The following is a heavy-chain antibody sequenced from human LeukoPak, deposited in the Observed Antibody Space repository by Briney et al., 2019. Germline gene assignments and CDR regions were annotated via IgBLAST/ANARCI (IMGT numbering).Heavy chain of an antibody. J-gene: IGHJ4*02. D-gene: IGHD5-24*01. CDR1: GYTYTSYY. CDR2: INPSGGST. V-gene: IGHV1-46*01. CDR3: AVGRRFWGYNFDFDY. Sequence: ASVKVSCKASGYTYTSYYMYWVRQAPGQGLEWMGIINPSGGSTSYAQKFQGRVTMTRDTSTRTVYMELSSLRSEDTAVYYWAVGRRFWGYNFDFDYWGQGTLVTVSS.